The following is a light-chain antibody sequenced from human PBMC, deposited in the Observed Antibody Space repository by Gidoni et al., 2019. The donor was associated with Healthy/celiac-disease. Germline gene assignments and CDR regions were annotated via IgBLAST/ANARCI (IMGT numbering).Light chain of an antibody. V-gene: IGKV1-9*01. CDR2: AAS. CDR1: QGSSSY. J-gene: IGKJ4*01. CDR3: QQLNSYLPLT. Sequence: IPLPLSPPFLSASVGDRVTITCRASQGSSSYLAWYQQKPGKAPKLLIYAASTLQSGVPSRFSGSGSGTEVTLTISSLQPEDFATYYCQQLNSYLPLTFXGXTKVEIK.